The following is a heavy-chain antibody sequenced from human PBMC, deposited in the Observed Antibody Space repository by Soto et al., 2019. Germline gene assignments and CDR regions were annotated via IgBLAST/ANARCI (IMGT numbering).Heavy chain of an antibody. D-gene: IGHD3-3*01. J-gene: IGHJ5*02. CDR1: GGSFSGYY. V-gene: IGHV4-34*01. Sequence: QVQLQQWGAGLLKPSETLSLTCAVYGGSFSGYYWSWIRQPPGKGLEWIGDINHSGSTNYNPSLKSRVTISVDTSKNQFSLKLSSVTAADTAVYYCARGRRTYYDFWSGLNWFDPWGQGTLVTVSS. CDR2: INHSGST. CDR3: ARGRRTYYDFWSGLNWFDP.